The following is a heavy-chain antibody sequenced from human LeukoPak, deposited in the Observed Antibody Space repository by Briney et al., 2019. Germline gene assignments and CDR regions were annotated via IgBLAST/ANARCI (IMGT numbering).Heavy chain of an antibody. CDR3: AKTLVVPAATVRGDFDY. CDR1: GFTFSSYW. Sequence: HPGGSLRLSCAASGFTFSSYWMHWVRQAPGKGLVWVSRINSDGSSTSYADSVKGRFTISRDNPKNTLYLQMNSLRAEDTAVYYCAKTLVVPAATVRGDFDYWGQGTLVTVSS. J-gene: IGHJ4*02. V-gene: IGHV3-74*01. D-gene: IGHD2-2*01. CDR2: INSDGSST.